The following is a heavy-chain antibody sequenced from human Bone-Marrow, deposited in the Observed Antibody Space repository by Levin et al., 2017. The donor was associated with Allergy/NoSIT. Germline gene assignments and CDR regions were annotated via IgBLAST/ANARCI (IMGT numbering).Heavy chain of an antibody. CDR1: GFTFSSYE. CDR3: ARGLMEWYWGDYYYYMDV. Sequence: GESLKISCAASGFTFSSYEMNWVRQAPGKGLEWVSYISSSGSTIYYADSVKGRFTISRDNAKNSLYLQMNSLRAEDTAVYYCARGLMEWYWGDYYYYMDVWGKGTTVTVSS. V-gene: IGHV3-48*03. D-gene: IGHD3-3*01. J-gene: IGHJ6*03. CDR2: ISSSGSTI.